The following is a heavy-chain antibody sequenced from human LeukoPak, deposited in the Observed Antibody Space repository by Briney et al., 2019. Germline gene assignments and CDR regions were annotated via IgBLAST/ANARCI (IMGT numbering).Heavy chain of an antibody. CDR2: IYYSGST. V-gene: IGHV4-59*12. CDR1: GGSISSYY. D-gene: IGHD1-26*01. J-gene: IGHJ6*02. Sequence: SETLSLTCAVSGGSISSYYWNWIRQPPGKGLEWIGYIYYSGSTYYNPSLKSRVTISVDTSKNQFSLKLSSVTAADTAVYYCARDGRFPVGGPYYYYGMDVWGQGTTVTVSS. CDR3: ARDGRFPVGGPYYYYGMDV.